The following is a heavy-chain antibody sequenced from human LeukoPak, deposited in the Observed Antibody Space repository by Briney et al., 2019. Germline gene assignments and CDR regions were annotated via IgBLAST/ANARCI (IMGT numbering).Heavy chain of an antibody. CDR2: ISWDGGIT. D-gene: IGHD1-26*01. J-gene: IGHJ4*02. Sequence: PGGSLRLSCVASGFTFDHYTMHWVRQAPGKGLEWVSLISWDGGITYYADSVKGRFTISRDDSKNSLYLQMNSLRPEDTALYYCAKDSGSYSRHIDYWGQGTLVTVSS. CDR1: GFTFDHYT. CDR3: AKDSGSYSRHIDY. V-gene: IGHV3-43*01.